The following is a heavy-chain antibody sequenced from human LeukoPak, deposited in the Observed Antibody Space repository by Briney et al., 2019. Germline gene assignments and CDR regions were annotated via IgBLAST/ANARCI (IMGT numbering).Heavy chain of an antibody. CDR2: IFPGDSDP. Sequence: GESLKISCQISGYRFTTYWTGWVRQLPGEGLEWVGIIFPGDSDPHYSPSFRGQVTLSVDQSTTTAYLQWDSLKASDSAIYFCVRHQRWSYHFDYWGQGTLISVSS. D-gene: IGHD1-26*01. J-gene: IGHJ4*02. V-gene: IGHV5-51*01. CDR1: GYRFTTYW. CDR3: VRHQRWSYHFDY.